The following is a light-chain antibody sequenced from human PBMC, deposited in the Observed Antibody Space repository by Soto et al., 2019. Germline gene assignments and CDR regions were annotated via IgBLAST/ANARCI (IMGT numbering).Light chain of an antibody. J-gene: IGKJ1*01. CDR1: QVIDSR. V-gene: IGKV1-12*01. CDR3: QQANSFAWT. Sequence: DIQMTQSPSSVSASVGDRVTITCRASQVIDSRLAWYQQKPGKAPKILIYGTSSLQSRVPSRLSGSGCGTDFTRTISSRQPEDFATYYCQQANSFAWTFGQGTKVEIK. CDR2: GTS.